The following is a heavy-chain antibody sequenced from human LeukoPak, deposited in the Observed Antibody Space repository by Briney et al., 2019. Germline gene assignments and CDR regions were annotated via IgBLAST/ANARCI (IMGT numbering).Heavy chain of an antibody. CDR1: GGSISSYY. J-gene: IGHJ6*02. Sequence: SETLSLTCTVSGGSISSYYWSWIRQPPGKGLEWIGYIHYSGSTHYNPSLTSRVTISVDTSTKQFSLNLSSVTAADTAVYYCAGDPDYYDKSGYPYGMDVWGQGTTVTVSS. D-gene: IGHD3-22*01. V-gene: IGHV4-59*01. CDR2: IHYSGST. CDR3: AGDPDYYDKSGYPYGMDV.